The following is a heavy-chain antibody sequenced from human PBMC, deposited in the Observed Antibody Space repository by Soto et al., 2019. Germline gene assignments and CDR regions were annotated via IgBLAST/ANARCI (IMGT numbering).Heavy chain of an antibody. CDR1: GFTVSSNY. Sequence: EVQLVESGGGLVQPGGSLRLSCAASGFTVSSNYMSWVRQAPGKGLEWVSVIYSGGSTYYADSVKGRFTISRDNSKNTLYLQMTSLRAEDTAVYYCAREVRDYGDYAWFDPWGQGTLVTVSS. J-gene: IGHJ5*02. CDR2: IYSGGST. D-gene: IGHD4-17*01. CDR3: AREVRDYGDYAWFDP. V-gene: IGHV3-66*01.